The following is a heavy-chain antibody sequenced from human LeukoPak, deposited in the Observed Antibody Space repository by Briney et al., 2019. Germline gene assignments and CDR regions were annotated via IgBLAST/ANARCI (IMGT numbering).Heavy chain of an antibody. J-gene: IGHJ4*02. CDR3: ARAYCGGDCYSREFDY. V-gene: IGHV1-18*01. Sequence: ASVKVSCKASGYTFTSYGISWVRQAPGQGLEWMGWISAYNGNTNYAQKLQGRVTMTTDTSTSTAYMELRSLRSDDTAVYYCARAYCGGDCYSREFDYWGQGTLVTVSS. D-gene: IGHD2-21*02. CDR1: GYTFTSYG. CDR2: ISAYNGNT.